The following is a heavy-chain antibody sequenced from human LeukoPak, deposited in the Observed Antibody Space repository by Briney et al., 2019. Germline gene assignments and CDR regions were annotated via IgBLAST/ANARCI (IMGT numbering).Heavy chain of an antibody. CDR2: LSSDGSNK. CDR1: GFTFSSYS. J-gene: IGHJ4*01. D-gene: IGHD3-22*01. CDR3: ARVCYDSAGYPGGIDC. V-gene: IGHV3-30-3*01. Sequence: GRSLRLSCAASGFTFSSYSMHWVRQAPGKGLEWVAILSSDGSNKYYAESVKDRFTISRDNSKNTLYLQMNSLRPEDTAVYYCARVCYDSAGYPGGIDCWGHGTLVTVSS.